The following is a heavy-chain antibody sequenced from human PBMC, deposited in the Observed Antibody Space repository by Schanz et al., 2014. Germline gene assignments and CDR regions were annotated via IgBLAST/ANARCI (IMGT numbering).Heavy chain of an antibody. V-gene: IGHV3-NL1*01. CDR1: GFPFRSYV. D-gene: IGHD7-27*01. CDR2: IGGDASRT. Sequence: QLQLVESGGGVVQPGRSLRLSCAASGFPFRSYVMHWVRQAPGKGLEWVSAIGGDASRTYYADSVKGRFTISRDNSKSTLYLQMNSLRPEDTAVYYCAKYGGELGVSFEYWGQGTLVTVSS. J-gene: IGHJ4*02. CDR3: AKYGGELGVSFEY.